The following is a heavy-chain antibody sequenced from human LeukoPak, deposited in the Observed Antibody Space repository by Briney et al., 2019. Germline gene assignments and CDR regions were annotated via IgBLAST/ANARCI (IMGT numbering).Heavy chain of an antibody. CDR3: ARGYCSGGSCYSSYYYYGLDV. Sequence: SVKVSCKASGGTFSTYAVSWVRQAPGQGLEWMGRIIPLLGIAIYAQRFQGRVTITADKSTNTAYMELSSLRFEDSAVYYCARGYCSGGSCYSSYYYYGLDVWGQGTMVIVSS. V-gene: IGHV1-69*04. CDR2: IIPLLGIA. J-gene: IGHJ6*02. CDR1: GGTFSTYA. D-gene: IGHD2-15*01.